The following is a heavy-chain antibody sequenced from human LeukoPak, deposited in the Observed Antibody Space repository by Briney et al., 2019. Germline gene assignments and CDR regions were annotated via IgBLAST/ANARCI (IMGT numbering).Heavy chain of an antibody. CDR1: GFTFSGYE. Sequence: PGGSLRLSCAASGFTFSGYEMNWVRQAPGKGLEWVSYTSSSGYTRYYADSVKGRFTISRDNAKNSLYLQMNSLRAEDTAVYYCARVGQWLVNYWGRGTLVTVSS. D-gene: IGHD6-19*01. CDR3: ARVGQWLVNY. V-gene: IGHV3-48*03. CDR2: TSSSGYTR. J-gene: IGHJ4*02.